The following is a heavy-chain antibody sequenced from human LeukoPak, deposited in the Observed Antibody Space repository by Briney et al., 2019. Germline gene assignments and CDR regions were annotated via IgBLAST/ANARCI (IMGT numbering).Heavy chain of an antibody. D-gene: IGHD1-26*01. Sequence: SETLSLTCTVSGGSISSYYWSWIRQPPGKGLEWIGEIDHSGSTNYNPSLKSRVTISVDTSKNQFSLKLSSVTAADTAVYYCASYIGGSYRPRGSYFQHWGQGTLVTVSS. V-gene: IGHV4-34*01. CDR2: IDHSGST. CDR1: GGSISSYY. J-gene: IGHJ1*01. CDR3: ASYIGGSYRPRGSYFQH.